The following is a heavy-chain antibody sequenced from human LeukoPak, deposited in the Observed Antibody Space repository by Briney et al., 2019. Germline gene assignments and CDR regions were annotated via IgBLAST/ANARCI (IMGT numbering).Heavy chain of an antibody. Sequence: APEKVSCKASGYTFTSYGISWVRQAPGQGLEWMGWISAYNGNTKYAQKLQGRVTMTTDTSTSTAYMELRSLRSDDTAVYYCARGLMVRGFEAFDYWGQGTLVTVSS. CDR3: ARGLMVRGFEAFDY. V-gene: IGHV1-18*01. D-gene: IGHD3-10*01. CDR1: GYTFTSYG. CDR2: ISAYNGNT. J-gene: IGHJ4*02.